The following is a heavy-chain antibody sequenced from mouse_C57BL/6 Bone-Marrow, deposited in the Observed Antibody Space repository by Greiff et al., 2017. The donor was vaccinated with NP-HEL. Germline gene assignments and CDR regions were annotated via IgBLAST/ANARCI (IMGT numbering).Heavy chain of an antibody. J-gene: IGHJ4*01. CDR1: GFSLSTSGMG. D-gene: IGHD1-1*01. CDR3: ARLYGSGHYYAMDY. Sequence: QVTLKESGPGLLQPSHSLSLTCSFSGFSLSTSGMGVSWIRQPSGKGLEWLAHIYWDDDKRNQPFLKSPPTISKDTSRTPVFLKMTSVDTAETAAYYCARLYGSGHYYAMDYWGQGTSVTVSS. CDR2: IYWDDDK. V-gene: IGHV8-12*01.